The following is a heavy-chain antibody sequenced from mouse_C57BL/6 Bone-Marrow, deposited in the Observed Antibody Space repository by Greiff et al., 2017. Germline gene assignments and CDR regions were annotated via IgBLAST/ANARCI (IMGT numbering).Heavy chain of an antibody. V-gene: IGHV1-22*01. CDR1: GYTFTDYN. CDR2: INPNNGGT. CDR3: LYDGYPFAY. D-gene: IGHD2-3*01. J-gene: IGHJ3*01. Sequence: VQLQQSGPELVKPGASVKMSCKASGYTFTDYNMHWVKQSHGKSLEWIGYINPNNGGTSYNQKFKGKATLTVNTSSSTAYLELSSLTSEASAVYYCLYDGYPFAYWGQGTLVTVSA.